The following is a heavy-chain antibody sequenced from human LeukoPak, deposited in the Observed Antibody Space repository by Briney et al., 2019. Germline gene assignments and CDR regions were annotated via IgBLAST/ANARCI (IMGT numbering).Heavy chain of an antibody. CDR1: GYSISSGYY. CDR2: IYHSGRSGNT. CDR3: ARLLSPYNYGVTNYYYYMDV. D-gene: IGHD5-18*01. Sequence: PSETLSLTCAVSGYSISSGYYWGWIRQPPGKGLEWIGRIYHSGRSGNTYYNPSLKSRVTISVDTSKNQFSLRLGSVTAADTAVYYCARLLSPYNYGVTNYYYYMDVWGKGTTVTVSS. V-gene: IGHV4-38-2*01. J-gene: IGHJ6*03.